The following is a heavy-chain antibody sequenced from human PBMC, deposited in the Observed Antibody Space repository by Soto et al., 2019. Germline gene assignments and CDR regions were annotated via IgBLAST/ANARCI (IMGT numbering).Heavy chain of an antibody. CDR1: GGSITNYY. J-gene: IGHJ4*02. V-gene: IGHV4-59*08. D-gene: IGHD2-15*01. CDR2: IYYSGTT. CDR3: ASWWAIKGYFTY. Sequence: PSETLSLTCTDSGGSITNYYWSWIRQPPGKGLEWIGYIYYSGTTNYNPSLKSRVTISVDTSKNQFSLKLSSVTAGDTAVYYCASWWAIKGYFTYWGQGSLVTVSS.